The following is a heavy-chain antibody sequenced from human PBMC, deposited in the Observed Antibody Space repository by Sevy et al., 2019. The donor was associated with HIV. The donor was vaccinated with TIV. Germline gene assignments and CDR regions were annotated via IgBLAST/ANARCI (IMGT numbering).Heavy chain of an antibody. CDR3: ARRYFDL. Sequence: GGSLRLSCKASGFTFSDFWMQWVRQAPGKGLEWVANIRQDGNAIYYGDSVKGRFTISRDNGKNALYLQMDGLRAEDTAVYYCARRYFDLWGQGTLVTVSS. J-gene: IGHJ4*02. CDR2: IRQDGNAI. V-gene: IGHV3-7*01. CDR1: GFTFSDFW.